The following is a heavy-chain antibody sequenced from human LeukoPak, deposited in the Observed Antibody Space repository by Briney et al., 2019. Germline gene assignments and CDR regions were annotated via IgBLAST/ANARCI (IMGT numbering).Heavy chain of an antibody. J-gene: IGHJ4*02. V-gene: IGHV1-18*01. CDR2: IGVRTGQT. Sequence: GASVKVSCKASGYMFVSRGFTWVRRAPGQGLEWMGWIGVRTGQTQFAQQFRDRFTMTTNTSTTTAFMELKSLRPDDTAVYYCVRDNSGLAGVSLDLWGQGTQVIVSS. CDR1: GYMFVSRG. D-gene: IGHD6-13*01. CDR3: VRDNSGLAGVSLDL.